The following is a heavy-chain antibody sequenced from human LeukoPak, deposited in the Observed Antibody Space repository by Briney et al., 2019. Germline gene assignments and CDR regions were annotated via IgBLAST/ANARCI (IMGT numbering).Heavy chain of an antibody. CDR2: IGGSGGST. D-gene: IGHD3-22*01. J-gene: IGHJ4*02. Sequence: GGSLRLSCAASGFTFSSYAMSWVRQAPGKGLEWVLAIGGSGGSTYYADSVKGRFTISRDNSKNTLYLQMNSLRAEDTAVYYCANHAVNFDSSGYYDYWGQGTLVTVSS. CDR3: ANHAVNFDSSGYYDY. CDR1: GFTFSSYA. V-gene: IGHV3-23*01.